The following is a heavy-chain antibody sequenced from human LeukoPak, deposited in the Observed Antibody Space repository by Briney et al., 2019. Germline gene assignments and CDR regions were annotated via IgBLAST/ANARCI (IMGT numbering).Heavy chain of an antibody. Sequence: PSETLSLTCSVSSGSIPSNGYYWGWIRQPPGKGLEWIGTIYYSGSTNYNPSLKSRVTISVDKSNNQFSLKLSSVTAADTAVYYCARDWSVIAVASHAFDVWGQGTMVTVSS. CDR1: SGSIPSNGYY. CDR2: IYYSGST. CDR3: ARDWSVIAVASHAFDV. V-gene: IGHV4-39*07. D-gene: IGHD6-19*01. J-gene: IGHJ3*01.